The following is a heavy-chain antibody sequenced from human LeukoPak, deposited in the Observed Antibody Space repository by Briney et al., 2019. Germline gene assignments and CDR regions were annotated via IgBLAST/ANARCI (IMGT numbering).Heavy chain of an antibody. D-gene: IGHD6-13*01. J-gene: IGHJ4*02. Sequence: GESLKISCKGSGYSFTSYWIGWVRQMPGRGLEWMGFIYPGDSDDKYSPSFQGQVTISADKSISTAYLQWSSLKASDTAMYYCAVRGIAAADNDYWGQGTLVTVSS. CDR1: GYSFTSYW. V-gene: IGHV5-51*01. CDR2: IYPGDSDD. CDR3: AVRGIAAADNDY.